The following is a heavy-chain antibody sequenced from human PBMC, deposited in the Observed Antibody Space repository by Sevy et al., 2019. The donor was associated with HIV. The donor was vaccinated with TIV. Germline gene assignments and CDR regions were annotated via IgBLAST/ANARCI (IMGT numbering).Heavy chain of an antibody. J-gene: IGHJ4*02. CDR2: ISGFNGNT. Sequence: ASVKVSCKASSYTCSNYGITWVRQAPRQGLEWVGWISGFNGNTKYAQKFQGRVTVTTDTSTTTVYMELRSLRSDDTAVYYCARGYSSTYYGSVDYWGQGTLVTVSS. CDR3: ARGYSSTYYGSVDY. D-gene: IGHD6-13*01. V-gene: IGHV1-18*01. CDR1: SYTCSNYG.